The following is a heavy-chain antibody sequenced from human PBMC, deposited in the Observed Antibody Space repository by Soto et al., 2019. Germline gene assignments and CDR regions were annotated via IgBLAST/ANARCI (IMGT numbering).Heavy chain of an antibody. D-gene: IGHD3-10*01. Sequence: EVQLLESGGGLVQPGGSLRLSCAASGFTFSSYAMSWVRQAPGKGLEWVSAISGSGGSTYYADSVKGRFTISRDNSKNTLYLQMNSLRAEDTAVYYCAKDLTMFRGVIIPPDYWGQGTLVTVSS. CDR3: AKDLTMFRGVIIPPDY. CDR1: GFTFSSYA. CDR2: ISGSGGST. J-gene: IGHJ4*02. V-gene: IGHV3-23*01.